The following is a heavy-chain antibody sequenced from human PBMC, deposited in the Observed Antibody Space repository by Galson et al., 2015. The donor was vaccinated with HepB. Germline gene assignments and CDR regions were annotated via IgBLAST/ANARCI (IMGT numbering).Heavy chain of an antibody. Sequence: SVKVSCKASGYTFTSYAMHWVRQAPGQRLEWMGWINAGNGDTKYSQKFQGRVTITRDTSASTAYMELSSLRSEDTAVYYCAHLFSYDFWSAYYTDYDYGMDVWGQGTTVTVSS. D-gene: IGHD3-3*01. J-gene: IGHJ6*02. CDR2: INAGNGDT. CDR3: AHLFSYDFWSAYYTDYDYGMDV. CDR1: GYTFTSYA. V-gene: IGHV1-3*01.